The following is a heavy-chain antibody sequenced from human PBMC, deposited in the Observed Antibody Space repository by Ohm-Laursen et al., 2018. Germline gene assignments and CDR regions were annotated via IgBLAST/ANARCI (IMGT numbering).Heavy chain of an antibody. J-gene: IGHJ6*02. V-gene: IGHV3-9*01. CDR2: ISWNSGSI. CDR3: AKDKGEAMVSLYGMDV. D-gene: IGHD5-18*01. Sequence: SLRLSCAASGFTFDDYAMHWVRQAPGKGLEWVSGISWNSGSIGYADSVKGRFTISRDNAKNSLYLQMNSLRAEDTALYYCAKDKGEAMVSLYGMDVWGQGTTVTVSS. CDR1: GFTFDDYA.